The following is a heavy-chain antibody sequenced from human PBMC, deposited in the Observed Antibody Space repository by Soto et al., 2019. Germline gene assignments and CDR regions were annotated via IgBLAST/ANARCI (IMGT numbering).Heavy chain of an antibody. J-gene: IGHJ6*02. CDR1: GGSIRSGRYY. CDR2: IYYSGTI. V-gene: IGHV4-39*01. D-gene: IGHD6-6*01. Sequence: SETLSLTCTVSGGSIRSGRYYWVWIRQPPGKGLEWIGTIYYSGTIYYNPSLKSRVTISVDTSQNQFSLNMRSVTPADTAVYYCAGEYSTSPPVWGQGATVTVSS. CDR3: AGEYSTSPPV.